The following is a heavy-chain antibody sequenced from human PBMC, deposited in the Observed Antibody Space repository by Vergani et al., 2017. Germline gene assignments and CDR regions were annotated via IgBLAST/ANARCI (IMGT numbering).Heavy chain of an antibody. J-gene: IGHJ5*02. CDR2: INPSGGST. Sequence: QVQLVQSGAEVKKPGASVKVSCKASGYTFTSYYMHWVRQAPGQGLEWMGIINPSGGSTSYAQKFQGRVTMTRDTSTSTVYMELSSLRSEDTAVYYCARGSRYCSSTSWYVGRDWFDPWGQGPLVTVSS. V-gene: IGHV1-46*01. D-gene: IGHD2-2*01. CDR1: GYTFTSYY. CDR3: ARGSRYCSSTSWYVGRDWFDP.